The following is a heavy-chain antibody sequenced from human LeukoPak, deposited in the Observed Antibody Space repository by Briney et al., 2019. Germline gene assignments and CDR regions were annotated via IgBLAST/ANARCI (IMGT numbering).Heavy chain of an antibody. CDR3: ARKGGFGTHGYYFDY. Sequence: GASVKVSCKASGYTFTGYYMHWVRQAPGQGLEWMGWINPNSGGTNYAQKFQGRVTMTRDTSISTAYMELSSLRSEDTAVYYCARKGGFGTHGYYFDYWGQGTLVTVSS. CDR1: GYTFTGYY. J-gene: IGHJ4*02. V-gene: IGHV1-2*02. D-gene: IGHD1-1*01. CDR2: INPNSGGT.